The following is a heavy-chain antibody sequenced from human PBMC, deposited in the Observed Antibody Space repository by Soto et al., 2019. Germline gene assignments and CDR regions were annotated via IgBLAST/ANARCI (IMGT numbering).Heavy chain of an antibody. J-gene: IGHJ6*02. Sequence: GASVKVSCKASGYTFTGYYMHWVRQAPGQGLEWMGWINPNSGGTNYAQKFQGWVTMTRDTSISTAYMELSRLRSDDTAVYYCARDGGNSGSWGMDVWGQGTTVPVSS. CDR2: INPNSGGT. V-gene: IGHV1-2*04. CDR3: ARDGGNSGSWGMDV. CDR1: GYTFTGYY. D-gene: IGHD1-7*01.